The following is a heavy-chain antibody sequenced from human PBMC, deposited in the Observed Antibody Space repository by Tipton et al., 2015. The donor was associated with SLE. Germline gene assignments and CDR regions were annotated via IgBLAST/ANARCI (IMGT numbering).Heavy chain of an antibody. CDR3: AKGLGIRGRGWTTYDS. D-gene: IGHD3-22*01. CDR1: GFTFDDYA. Sequence: SLRLSCAASGFTFDDYAMHWVRQAPGKGLEWVSGISWNCGSTGFADSVKGRFAISRDNAGNSLYLQMNSLRVEDTALYYCAKGLGIRGRGWTTYDSWGQGTLVTVSS. CDR2: ISWNCGST. J-gene: IGHJ4*02. V-gene: IGHV3-9*01.